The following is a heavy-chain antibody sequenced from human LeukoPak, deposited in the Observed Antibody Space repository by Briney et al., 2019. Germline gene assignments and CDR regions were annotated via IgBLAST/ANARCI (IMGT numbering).Heavy chain of an antibody. J-gene: IGHJ4*02. CDR3: LESYHLSF. Sequence: GGSLRLSCATSGFTFNSYWMHWVRQAPGKGLAWVSYISPDGSSTNYADSVKGRFTISRDNTKNTLYLQLSSLKAEDTAVYYCLESYHLSFWGQGTLVTVSS. D-gene: IGHD1-1*01. V-gene: IGHV3-74*01. CDR1: GFTFNSYW. CDR2: ISPDGSST.